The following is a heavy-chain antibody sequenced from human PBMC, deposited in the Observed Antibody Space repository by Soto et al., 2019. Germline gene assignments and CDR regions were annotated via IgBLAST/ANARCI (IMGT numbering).Heavy chain of an antibody. CDR3: ARRSLGGSGWNYYYYYYMDV. Sequence: GGSLRLSCAASGFTFDDYGMSWVRQAPGKGLEWVSGINWNGGSTGYADSVKGRFTISRDNAKNSLYLQMNSLRAEDTALYHCARRSLGGSGWNYYYYYYMDVWGKGTTVTVSS. CDR2: INWNGGST. V-gene: IGHV3-20*01. CDR1: GFTFDDYG. J-gene: IGHJ6*03. D-gene: IGHD3-10*01.